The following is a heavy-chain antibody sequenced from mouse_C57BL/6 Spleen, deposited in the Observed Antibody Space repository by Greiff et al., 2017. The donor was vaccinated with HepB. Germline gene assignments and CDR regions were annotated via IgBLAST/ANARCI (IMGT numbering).Heavy chain of an antibody. J-gene: IGHJ3*01. Sequence: EVKLVESGGGLVQPGGSMKLSCAASGFTFSDAWMDWVRQSPEKGLEWVAEIRNKANNHATYYAESVKGRFTISRDDSKSSVYLQMNSLRAEDTGIYYCTRPNSNPVAYWGQGTLVTVSA. CDR2: IRNKANNHAT. CDR3: TRPNSNPVAY. D-gene: IGHD2-5*01. V-gene: IGHV6-6*01. CDR1: GFTFSDAW.